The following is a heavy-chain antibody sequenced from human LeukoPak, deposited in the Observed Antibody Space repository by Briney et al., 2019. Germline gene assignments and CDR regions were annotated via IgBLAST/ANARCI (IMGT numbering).Heavy chain of an antibody. J-gene: IGHJ4*02. V-gene: IGHV3-53*01. Sequence: GGSLRLSCAASGFTFSGNYMSWVRQASGKGLEWVSIIYSGGSTYYADSVKGRFTISRDNSKNTLYLQMNSLRAEDTAVYYCARGNPGGEFYWGQGTLVTVSS. D-gene: IGHD1-14*01. CDR2: IYSGGST. CDR3: ARGNPGGEFY. CDR1: GFTFSGNY.